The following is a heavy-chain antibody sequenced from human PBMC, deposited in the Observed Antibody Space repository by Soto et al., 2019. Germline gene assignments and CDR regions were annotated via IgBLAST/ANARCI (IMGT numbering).Heavy chain of an antibody. J-gene: IGHJ3*02. CDR2: INHSGST. D-gene: IGHD3-10*01. CDR3: ARGVTAFLNWFGELFHSAFDI. CDR1: GGSFSGYY. Sequence: QVQLQQWGAGLLKPSETLSLSCAVYGGSFSGYYWSWIRQPPGKGPEWIGEINHSGSTNSNPSLMSRVTISVDTFKDLFSLKLSSVTAAATAVYYCARGVTAFLNWFGELFHSAFDIWGQGTMVTVSS. V-gene: IGHV4-34*01.